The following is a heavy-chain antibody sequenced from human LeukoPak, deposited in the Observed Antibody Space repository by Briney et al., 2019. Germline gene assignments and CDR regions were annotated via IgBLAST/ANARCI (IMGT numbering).Heavy chain of an antibody. CDR2: IYPSDSQP. CDR1: GYSFTNYW. J-gene: IGHJ2*01. D-gene: IGHD1-14*01. Sequence: GESLRLSCEGSGYSFTNYWISWVRQKPGRGLDWMARIYPSDSQPNYNPAFRGHVTVSVDKSISTAYLQWSSLEASDTAIYYCARRNRDKAISLDLWGRGTMVTVSS. V-gene: IGHV5-10-1*01. CDR3: ARRNRDKAISLDL.